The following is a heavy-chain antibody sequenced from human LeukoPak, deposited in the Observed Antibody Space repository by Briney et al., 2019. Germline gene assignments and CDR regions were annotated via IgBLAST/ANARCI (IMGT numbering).Heavy chain of an antibody. J-gene: IGHJ4*02. CDR3: AKGYNYAYEY. V-gene: IGHV3-53*01. D-gene: IGHD5-18*01. Sequence: PGGSLRLSCAASGFTVSSSYMSWVRQAPGEGLEWVSLIYSGGSTYYAASVKGRFTIPRDNSKNTLYLQMNSLRPEDTAVYYCAKGYNYAYEYWGQGTLVTVSS. CDR2: IYSGGST. CDR1: GFTVSSSY.